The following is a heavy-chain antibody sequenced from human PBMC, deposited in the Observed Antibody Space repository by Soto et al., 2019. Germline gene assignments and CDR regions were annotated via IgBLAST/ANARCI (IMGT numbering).Heavy chain of an antibody. V-gene: IGHV3-23*04. CDR3: AKDPRFSYYDFWSGSSPGWFDP. J-gene: IGHJ5*02. CDR2: ISGSGGST. CDR1: GFTVSKNY. Sequence: EVQLVESGGGLIQPGGSLRLSCAASGFTVSKNYMSWVRQAPGKGLEWVSAISGSGGSTYYADSVKGRFTISRDNSKNTLYLQMNSLRAEDTAVYYCAKDPRFSYYDFWSGSSPGWFDPWGQGTLVTVSS. D-gene: IGHD3-3*01.